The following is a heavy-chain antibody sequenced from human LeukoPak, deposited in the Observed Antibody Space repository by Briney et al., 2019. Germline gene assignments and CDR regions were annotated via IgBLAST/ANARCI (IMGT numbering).Heavy chain of an antibody. CDR2: IYYSGST. D-gene: IGHD3-10*01. Sequence: PSQTLSLTCTVSGGSVSSGGYYWSWIRQHPGKGLEWIGYIYYSGSTYYNPSLKSRVTISVDTSKNQFSLKLSSVTAADTAVYYCARGAPVQKAVWFGEYLLDYWGQGTLVTVSS. CDR3: ARGAPVQKAVWFGEYLLDY. V-gene: IGHV4-31*03. J-gene: IGHJ4*02. CDR1: GGSVSSGGYY.